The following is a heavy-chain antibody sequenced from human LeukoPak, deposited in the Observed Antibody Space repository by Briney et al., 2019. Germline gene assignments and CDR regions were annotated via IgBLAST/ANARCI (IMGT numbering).Heavy chain of an antibody. V-gene: IGHV3-23*01. CDR3: AKDYSSGWDYFDY. CDR2: ISGSGGST. D-gene: IGHD6-19*01. CDR1: GFTFSSYG. J-gene: IGHJ4*02. Sequence: GGSLRLSCAASGFTFSSYGMHWVRQAPGKGLEWVSAISGSGGSTYYADSVKGRFTISRDNSKNTLYLQMNSLRAEDTAVYNCAKDYSSGWDYFDYWGQGTLVTVSS.